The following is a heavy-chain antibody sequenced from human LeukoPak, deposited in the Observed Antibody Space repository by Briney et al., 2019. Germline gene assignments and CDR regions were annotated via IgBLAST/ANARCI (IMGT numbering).Heavy chain of an antibody. Sequence: PGGSLRLSCAASGFTFSDYAMSWVRQAPGKGLEWVSAIGGGGSDTYYADSVKGRFTVSRDNAKNSLYLQMDSLRAGDTAVYYCARGLNSSAAFDIWGQGTMVAVSS. CDR2: IGGGGSDT. D-gene: IGHD3-22*01. CDR3: ARGLNSSAAFDI. V-gene: IGHV3-23*01. CDR1: GFTFSDYA. J-gene: IGHJ3*02.